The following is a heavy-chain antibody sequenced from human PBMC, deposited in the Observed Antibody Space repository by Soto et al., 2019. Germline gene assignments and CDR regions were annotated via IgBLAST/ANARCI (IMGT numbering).Heavy chain of an antibody. CDR1: GYTFTSYA. Sequence: ASVKVSCKASGYTFTSYAMHWVRQAPGQRLEWMGWINAGNGNTKYSQKFQGRVTITRDTSASTAYMELGSLRSEDTAVYYCGSCSLRYFAWLLYFDYWGQGTLVTVSS. CDR2: INAGNGNT. CDR3: GSCSLRYFAWLLYFDY. V-gene: IGHV1-3*01. D-gene: IGHD3-9*01. J-gene: IGHJ4*02.